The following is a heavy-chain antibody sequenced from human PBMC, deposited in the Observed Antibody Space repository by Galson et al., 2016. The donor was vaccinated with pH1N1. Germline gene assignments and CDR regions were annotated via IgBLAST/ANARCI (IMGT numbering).Heavy chain of an antibody. D-gene: IGHD4-17*01. V-gene: IGHV3-7*05. CDR2: INQDDSKK. CDR3: ASKLYGDPNY. CDR1: GFTFSDYW. Sequence: SLRLSCAASGFTFSDYWMSWVRQAPGKGLEWVANINQDDSKKNYAASVRGRFTISRDNAKNSLFLQMNSLRVEDTAVYYCASKLYGDPNYWGQGALVTVSS. J-gene: IGHJ4*02.